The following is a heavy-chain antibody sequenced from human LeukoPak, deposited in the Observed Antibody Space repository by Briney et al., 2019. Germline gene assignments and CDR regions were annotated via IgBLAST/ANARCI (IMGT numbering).Heavy chain of an antibody. Sequence: SETLSLTCTVSGGSISSYYWTWIRQPPGKGLEWIGYIYYSGSANYNPSLKSRLTISVDTSKNQFSLKLSSVTAADTAVYYCASSSGSSPHSYGMDVWGQGTTVTVSS. CDR2: IYYSGSA. CDR3: ASSSGSSPHSYGMDV. CDR1: GGSISSYY. D-gene: IGHD3-10*01. J-gene: IGHJ6*02. V-gene: IGHV4-59*01.